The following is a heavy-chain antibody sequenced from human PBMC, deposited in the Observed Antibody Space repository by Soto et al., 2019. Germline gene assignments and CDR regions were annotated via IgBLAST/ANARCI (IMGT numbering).Heavy chain of an antibody. CDR3: ARDLGAGTTPPGMDV. CDR1: GFTFSSYA. V-gene: IGHV3-30-3*01. D-gene: IGHD1-7*01. J-gene: IGHJ6*02. Sequence: GGSLRLSCAASGFTFSSYAMHWVRQAPGKGLEWVAVISYDGSNKYYADSVKGRFTISRDNSKNTLYLQMNSLRAEDTAVYYCARDLGAGTTPPGMDVWGQGTTVPVSS. CDR2: ISYDGSNK.